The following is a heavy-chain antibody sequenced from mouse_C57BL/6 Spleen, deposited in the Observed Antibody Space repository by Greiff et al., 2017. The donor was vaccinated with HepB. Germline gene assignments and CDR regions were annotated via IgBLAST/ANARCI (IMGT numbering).Heavy chain of an antibody. V-gene: IGHV5-4*01. CDR1: GFTFSSYA. CDR3: ARSLLLRYYFDY. Sequence: EVQGVESGGGLVKPGGSLKLSCAASGFTFSSYAMSWVRQTPEKRLGWVATISDGGSYTYYPDNVKGRFTISRDNAKNNLYLQMSHLKSEDTAMYYCARSLLLRYYFDYWGQGTTLTVSS. D-gene: IGHD1-1*01. J-gene: IGHJ2*01. CDR2: ISDGGSYT.